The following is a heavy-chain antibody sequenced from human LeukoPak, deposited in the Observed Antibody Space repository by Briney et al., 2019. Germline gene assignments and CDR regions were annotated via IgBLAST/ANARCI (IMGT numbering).Heavy chain of an antibody. CDR2: IYSGGST. V-gene: IGHV3-53*01. J-gene: IGHJ6*02. D-gene: IGHD5-18*01. CDR3: ARVRVDTAMVYNYYYYCMDV. Sequence: PGGSLRLSCAASGFTVSSNYMSWVRQAPGKGLEWVSVIYSGGSTYYADSVKGRFTISRDNSKNTLYLQMNSLRAEDTAVYYCARVRVDTAMVYNYYYYCMDVWGQGTTVTVSS. CDR1: GFTVSSNY.